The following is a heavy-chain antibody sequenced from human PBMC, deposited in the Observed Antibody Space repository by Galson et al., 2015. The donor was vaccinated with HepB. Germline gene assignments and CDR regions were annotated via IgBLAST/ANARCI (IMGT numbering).Heavy chain of an antibody. D-gene: IGHD6-13*01. J-gene: IGHJ5*02. CDR1: VGSISSSSYY. V-gene: IGHV4-39*01. CDR2: IYYSGST. CDR3: ARQGSSWPGPWFDP. Sequence: SETLSLTCTVSVGSISSSSYYWGWIRQPPGKGLEWIGSIYYSGSTYYNPSLKIRVTISVDTSKNQFSLKLSSLTAADTAVYYCARQGSSWPGPWFDPWGQGTLVTVSS.